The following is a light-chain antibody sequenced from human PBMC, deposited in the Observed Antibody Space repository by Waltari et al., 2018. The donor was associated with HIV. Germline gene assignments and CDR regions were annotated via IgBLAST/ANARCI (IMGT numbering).Light chain of an antibody. CDR1: NSNIGRTT. CDR3: AAWDDSRNGDVI. Sequence: QPVLTQPPSASGTPGPRVTLPCSGSNSNIGRTTVTWYQQRPGTAPKLLISNNTRRPSGVPDRFSGSKSGTSASLAISGLQSEDEADYYCAAWDDSRNGDVIFGGGTKLTVL. V-gene: IGLV1-44*01. J-gene: IGLJ2*01. CDR2: NNT.